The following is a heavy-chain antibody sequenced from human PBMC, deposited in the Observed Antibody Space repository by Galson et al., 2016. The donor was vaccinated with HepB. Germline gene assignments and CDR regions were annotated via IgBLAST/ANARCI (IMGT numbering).Heavy chain of an antibody. V-gene: IGHV3-64D*06. D-gene: IGHD3-3*01. CDR1: GFPFSSYA. CDR2: ITIYGGRI. J-gene: IGHJ4*02. Sequence: SLRLSCAASGFPFSSYAMYWVRQAPGKGLEFVSAITIYGGRIHYADSVKGRFTISRDDSKNTLNLQMSRLRTEDTAVYYCVRGRVNDFWSGYTERATHYFDSWGQGNLVTVSS. CDR3: VRGRVNDFWSGYTERATHYFDS.